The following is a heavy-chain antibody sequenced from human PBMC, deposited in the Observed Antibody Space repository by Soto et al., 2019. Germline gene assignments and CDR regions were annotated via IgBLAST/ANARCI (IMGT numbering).Heavy chain of an antibody. CDR2: IFPDDSDT. CDR1: GYSLSNTW. V-gene: IGHV5-51*01. Sequence: GESLKISCKGSGYSLSNTWIAWVRQIPGQGLEWMGIIFPDDSDTRYSPSFQGQVTISADKSTRTVFLQWSSLKASDSAIYYCAQHGRLKPNTQRSLDPWGQGTLVTVSP. D-gene: IGHD5-18*01. J-gene: IGHJ5*02. CDR3: AQHGRLKPNTQRSLDP.